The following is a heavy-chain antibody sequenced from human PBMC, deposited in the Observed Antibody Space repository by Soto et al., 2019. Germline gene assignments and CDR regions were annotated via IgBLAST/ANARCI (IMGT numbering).Heavy chain of an antibody. CDR1: GYSFNRYW. D-gene: IGHD1-7*01. V-gene: IGHV5-51*01. J-gene: IGHJ4*02. CDR3: ARRDYNWNYEN. CDR2: IYPGDSDT. Sequence: GGSLKTSCKGFGYSFNRYWIGWVRQMPGKGLEWMGIIYPGDSDTRYSPSFQGQVTISADKSISTAYLQWSSLKASDTAMYYCARRDYNWNYENWGQGTLVTVSS.